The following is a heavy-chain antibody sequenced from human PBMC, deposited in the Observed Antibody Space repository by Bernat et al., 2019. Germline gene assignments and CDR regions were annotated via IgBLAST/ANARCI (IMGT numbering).Heavy chain of an antibody. CDR2: TSYDGSNN. Sequence: QVQLVESGGGVVQPGRPRSLSCAALGLTSSSYAMHWARRPPGKGLGWVAVTSYDGSNNYYADPVKGRLTISRDNSKNTLYLQMNSMRAEETAVYYCARAVNMAAAGNPSYWGQGSLVTVSS. J-gene: IGHJ4*02. V-gene: IGHV3-30-3*01. D-gene: IGHD6-13*01. CDR1: GLTSSSYA. CDR3: ARAVNMAAAGNPSY.